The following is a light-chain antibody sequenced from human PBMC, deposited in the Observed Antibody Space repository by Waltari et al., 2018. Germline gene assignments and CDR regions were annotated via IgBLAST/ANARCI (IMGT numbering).Light chain of an antibody. CDR1: TSDIGHATF. CDR2: DVS. Sequence: QSALTQPPSVSGSPGQSITISCTGTTSDIGHATFSAWSQQLPGQVPNLIIYDVSTRPSGVSHRFSGSKSGNSASLTISGLQPDDEAGYYCSSFTTRRTWVFGGGTKLTVL. CDR3: SSFTTRRTWV. V-gene: IGLV2-14*01. J-gene: IGLJ3*02.